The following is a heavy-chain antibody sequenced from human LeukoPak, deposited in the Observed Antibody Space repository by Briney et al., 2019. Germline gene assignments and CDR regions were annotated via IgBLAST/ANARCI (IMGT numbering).Heavy chain of an antibody. D-gene: IGHD1-26*01. V-gene: IGHV3-21*01. Sequence: PGGSLRLSCAASGFTFSTYSMNWVRQAPGKWLEWVSSISSNSSYIYYAYSVKGRFTISRDNAKNSLYLQMNSLRAEDTAVYYCAIGEWELLGGMDVWGQGTTVTVSS. CDR1: GFTFSTYS. CDR3: AIGEWELLGGMDV. CDR2: ISSNSSYI. J-gene: IGHJ6*02.